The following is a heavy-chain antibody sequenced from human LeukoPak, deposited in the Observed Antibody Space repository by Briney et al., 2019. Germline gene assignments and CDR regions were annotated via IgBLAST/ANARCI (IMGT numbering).Heavy chain of an antibody. CDR2: ISSGSSYI. D-gene: IGHD5-18*01. CDR1: GFTFSSYS. CDR3: ARDRNSYGSEGFDY. Sequence: GRSLRFSCAASGFTFSSYSMNWVRQAPGKGLGWVLSISSGSSYIYYADSVKGRFTISRDNAKNSLYLQMNSLRAEDTAVYYCARDRNSYGSEGFDYWGQGTLVTVSS. V-gene: IGHV3-21*01. J-gene: IGHJ4*02.